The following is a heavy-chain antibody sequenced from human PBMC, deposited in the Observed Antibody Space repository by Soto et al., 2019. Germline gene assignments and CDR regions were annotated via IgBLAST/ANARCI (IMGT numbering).Heavy chain of an antibody. Sequence: GGSLRLSCAASGFTFSSYSMNWVRQAPGKGLEWVSNINSNGSSTNYADSVKGRFTISRDNSKNTLYLQMNSLKAEDTVVYYCAKLATYYYYYYYMDVWGKGTTVTVSS. J-gene: IGHJ6*03. D-gene: IGHD2-15*01. CDR2: INSNGSST. CDR3: AKLATYYYYYYYMDV. CDR1: GFTFSSYS. V-gene: IGHV3-23*01.